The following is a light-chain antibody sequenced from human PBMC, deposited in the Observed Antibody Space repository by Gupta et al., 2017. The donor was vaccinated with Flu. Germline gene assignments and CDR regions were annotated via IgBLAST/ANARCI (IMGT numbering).Light chain of an antibody. J-gene: IGLJ1*01. V-gene: IGLV1-40*01. Sequence: TISCTGRSARIGAGEDVHWYQQLPGTAPKLLIYGNNNRPAGGPDRCSGSRSGTSASLAIDGLQAEDEAHYYCQSYDSSLRGWDVFGSGTKVTVL. CDR2: GNN. CDR1: SARIGAGED. CDR3: QSYDSSLRGWDV.